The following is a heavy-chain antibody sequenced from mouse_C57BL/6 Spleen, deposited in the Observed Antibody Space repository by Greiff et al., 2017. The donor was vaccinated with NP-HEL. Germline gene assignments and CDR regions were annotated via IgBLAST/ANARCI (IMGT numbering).Heavy chain of an antibody. CDR1: GYAFSSSW. CDR3: ARATTVVARSYFDV. CDR2: IYPGDGDT. J-gene: IGHJ1*03. D-gene: IGHD1-1*01. V-gene: IGHV1-82*01. Sequence: QVQLKQSGPELVKPGASVKISCKASGYAFSSSWMNWVKQRPGKGLEWIGRIYPGDGDTNYNGKFKGKATLTADKSSSTAYMQISSLASEDSAVYFCARATTVVARSYFDVWGTGTTVTVSS.